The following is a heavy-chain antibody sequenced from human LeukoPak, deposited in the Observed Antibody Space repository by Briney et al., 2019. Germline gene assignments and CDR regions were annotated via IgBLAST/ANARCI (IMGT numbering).Heavy chain of an antibody. CDR3: ARGASVVAGNDNAFDI. V-gene: IGHV3-30*04. D-gene: IGHD6-19*01. J-gene: IGHJ3*02. Sequence: PGGPLRLSCAASGCTFSSYAMHWVRQAPGKGLEWVAVISYDGSNKYYGDSVKGRLTISRDNAKKSLYLQMNSLRADDTAVYYCARGASVVAGNDNAFDIWGQGTMVTVSS. CDR1: GCTFSSYA. CDR2: ISYDGSNK.